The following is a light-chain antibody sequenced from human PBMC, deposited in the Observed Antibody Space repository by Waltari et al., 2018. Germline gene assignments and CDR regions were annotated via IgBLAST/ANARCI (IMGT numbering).Light chain of an antibody. J-gene: IGKJ1*01. CDR2: AAS. V-gene: IGKV1-39*01. CDR1: QSISSY. CDR3: QQSYSTPGGT. Sequence: DIQVTQSPSSLSASVGDRVTITCRASQSISSYLNWYQQKPGKAPKVLIYAASSLQSGVPSRFSGSGSGTDFTPTISNLQPEDFATYYCQQSYSTPGGTFGQGTKVEIK.